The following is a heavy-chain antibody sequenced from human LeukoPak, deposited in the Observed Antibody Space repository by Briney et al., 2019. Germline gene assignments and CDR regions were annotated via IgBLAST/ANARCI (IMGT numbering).Heavy chain of an antibody. J-gene: IGHJ4*02. D-gene: IGHD3-22*01. CDR2: INAANGNT. CDR1: GYTFTTYN. CDR3: ARGPHERSGYPDD. V-gene: IGHV1-3*01. Sequence: ASVKVSCKASGYTFTTYNVHWVRQAPGQRLEWMGWINAANGNTKSSQKFQGRVTLTTDTSTSTAYMELRSLRSDDTAVYYCARGPHERSGYPDDWGQGTLVTVSS.